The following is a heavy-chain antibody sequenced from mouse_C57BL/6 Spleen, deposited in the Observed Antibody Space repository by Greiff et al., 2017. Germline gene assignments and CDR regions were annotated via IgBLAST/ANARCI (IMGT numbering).Heavy chain of an antibody. J-gene: IGHJ2*01. V-gene: IGHV1-15*01. CDR1: GYTFTDYE. CDR2: IDPETGGT. Sequence: VQRVESGAELVRPGASVTLSCQASGYTFTDYEMHWVKQTPVHGLEWIGAIDPETGGTAYNQKFKGKAILTADKSSSTAYMELRSLTSEDSSVYYCTILFGTDYWGQGTTLTVSS. CDR3: TILFGTDY. D-gene: IGHD1-1*02.